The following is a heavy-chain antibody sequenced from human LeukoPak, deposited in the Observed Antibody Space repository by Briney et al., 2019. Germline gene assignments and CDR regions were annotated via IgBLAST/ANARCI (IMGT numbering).Heavy chain of an antibody. Sequence: GGSLRLSCAASGFTFSNYAMNWVRQAPGKGLEWVSSISSSSSYIYYADSVKGRFTISRDNAKNSLYLQMNSLRAEDTAVYYCAREEYYYDSSGYPNWFDPWGQGTLVTVSS. D-gene: IGHD3-22*01. CDR2: ISSSSSYI. J-gene: IGHJ5*02. CDR3: AREEYYYDSSGYPNWFDP. CDR1: GFTFSNYA. V-gene: IGHV3-21*01.